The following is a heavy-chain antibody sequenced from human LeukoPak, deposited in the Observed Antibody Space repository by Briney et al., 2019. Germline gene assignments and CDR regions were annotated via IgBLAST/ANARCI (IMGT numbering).Heavy chain of an antibody. CDR2: ISGSGGST. Sequence: PGGSLRLSCAASGFTFSGYAMSWVRQAVRQAPGKGLEWVSVISGSGGSTYYADSVKGRFTISRDNSKNTLYLQMNSLRAEDTAVYYCAKDGGYYHDSSGYYYFDYWGQGTLVTVSS. V-gene: IGHV3-23*01. CDR1: GFTFSGYA. J-gene: IGHJ4*02. CDR3: AKDGGYYHDSSGYYYFDY. D-gene: IGHD3-22*01.